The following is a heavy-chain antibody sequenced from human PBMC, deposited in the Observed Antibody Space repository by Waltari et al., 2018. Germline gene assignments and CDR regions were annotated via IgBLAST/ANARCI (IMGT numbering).Heavy chain of an antibody. CDR3: GLGYSSPQEGAFDI. CDR1: GYTFTGYY. J-gene: IGHJ3*02. CDR2: INPDRGGT. Sequence: QVQLVQSGAEVKKPGASVKVSCKASGYTFTGYYMHWVRPAPGQGLEWMGRINPDRGGTNYAQKFQGRVTRTRYTSIRTAYMELRRLRSDDTAVYYCGLGYSSPQEGAFDIWGQGTMVTVSS. D-gene: IGHD6-13*01. V-gene: IGHV1-2*06.